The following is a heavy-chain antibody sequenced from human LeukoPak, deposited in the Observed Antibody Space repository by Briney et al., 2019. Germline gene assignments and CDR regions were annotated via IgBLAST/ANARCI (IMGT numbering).Heavy chain of an antibody. V-gene: IGHV3-74*01. CDR1: GFTFSGYW. J-gene: IGHJ5*02. CDR2: IKSDGSIT. CDR3: ARSDWFDP. Sequence: PGGSLRLSCAASGFTFSGYWMHWVRHAPGKGLVWVSRIKSDGSITSYADSVEGRVTISRDNAKNTLYLQMNSLRAEDTAVYYCARSDWFDPWGQGTLVIVSS. D-gene: IGHD2-21*01.